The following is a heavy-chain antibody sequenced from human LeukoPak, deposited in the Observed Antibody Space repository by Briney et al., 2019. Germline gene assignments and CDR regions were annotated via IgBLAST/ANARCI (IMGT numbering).Heavy chain of an antibody. CDR1: GGSISSYY. D-gene: IGHD5-12*01. CDR3: ARGGYSGYDYDY. J-gene: IGHJ4*02. CDR2: IYYSGST. V-gene: IGHV4-59*12. Sequence: SETLSLTCTVSGGSISSYYWSWIRQPPRKALEWIGYIYYSGSTNYNPSLKSRVTISLDTSRNQFSLKLSSVTAADTAVYYCARGGYSGYDYDYWGQGTLVTVSS.